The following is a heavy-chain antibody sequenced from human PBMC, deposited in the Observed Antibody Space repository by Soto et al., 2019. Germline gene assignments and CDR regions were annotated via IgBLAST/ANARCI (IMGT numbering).Heavy chain of an antibody. D-gene: IGHD3-22*01. Sequence: ASVKVSCKASGYTFTSYGISWVRQAPGQGLEWMGWISAYNGNTNYAQKLQGRVTMTTDTSTSTAYMELRSLRSDDTAVYYCARDSEYYYDSSGYYLHWGQGTLVTVS. V-gene: IGHV1-18*01. CDR2: ISAYNGNT. CDR1: GYTFTSYG. J-gene: IGHJ1*01. CDR3: ARDSEYYYDSSGYYLH.